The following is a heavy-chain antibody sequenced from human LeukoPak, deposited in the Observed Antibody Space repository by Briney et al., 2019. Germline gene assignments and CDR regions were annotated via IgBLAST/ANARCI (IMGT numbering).Heavy chain of an antibody. CDR3: ARDIVVVVAAENWFDP. Sequence: ASVKVSCKASGYTFTGYYMHWVRQAPGQELEWMGWINPNSGGTNYAQKFQGRVTMTRDTSISTAYMELSRLGSDDTAVYYCARDIVVVVAAENWFDPWGQGTLVTVSS. V-gene: IGHV1-2*02. J-gene: IGHJ5*02. CDR2: INPNSGGT. D-gene: IGHD2-15*01. CDR1: GYTFTGYY.